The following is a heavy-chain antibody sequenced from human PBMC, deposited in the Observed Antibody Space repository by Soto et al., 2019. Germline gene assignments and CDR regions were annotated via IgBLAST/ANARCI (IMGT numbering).Heavy chain of an antibody. D-gene: IGHD2-21*01. CDR3: TKEVRHHSSYYCDK. CDR1: GLNTDDYA. V-gene: IGHV3-9*02. CDR2: LSWSGGTI. J-gene: IGHJ4*02. Sequence: EVQLVESGGGLVQPGTSLRLSCVVSGLNTDDYAMHWVRQLPGKGLEWVAGLSWSGGTIDYADSVKGRFTISRDNAKKSLYLEMNSLCPEDTAVYYCTKEVRHHSSYYCDKWGQGSLVTVSS.